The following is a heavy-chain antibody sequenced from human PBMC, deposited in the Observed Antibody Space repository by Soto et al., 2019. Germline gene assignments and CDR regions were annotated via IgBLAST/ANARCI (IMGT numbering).Heavy chain of an antibody. CDR1: GFTFSSYA. CDR2: ISGSGGST. V-gene: IGHV3-23*01. CDR3: ARGSKDSYPGGRIFDF. D-gene: IGHD2-15*01. J-gene: IGHJ4*02. Sequence: GGSLRLSCAASGFTFSSYAMSWVRQAPGKGLEWVSAISGSGGSTYYADSVKGRFTISRDNSKKTLYLQMSSLRADDSAVYFCARGSKDSYPGGRIFDFWGRGTLVTVSS.